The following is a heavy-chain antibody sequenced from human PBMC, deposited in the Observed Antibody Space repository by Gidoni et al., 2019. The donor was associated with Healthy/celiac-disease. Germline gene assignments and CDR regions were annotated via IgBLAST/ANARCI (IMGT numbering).Heavy chain of an antibody. Sequence: QITLKESGPTLVKPTQTLTLTCTFSGFSLSTSGVGVGWIRQPPGKALEWLALISWNDDKRYSPSLKGRLTITKDTSKNQVVLTMTNMDPVDTATYYCAHRPLYSYYEDWFDPWGQGTLVTVSS. D-gene: IGHD3-3*01. CDR1: GFSLSTSGVG. J-gene: IGHJ5*02. V-gene: IGHV2-5*01. CDR2: ISWNDDK. CDR3: AHRPLYSYYEDWFDP.